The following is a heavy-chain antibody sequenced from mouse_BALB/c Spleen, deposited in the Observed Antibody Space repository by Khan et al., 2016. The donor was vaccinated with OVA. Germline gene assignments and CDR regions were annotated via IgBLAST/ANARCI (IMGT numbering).Heavy chain of an antibody. V-gene: IGHV1-81*01. J-gene: IGHJ3*01. CDR3: ARGLYSVLSY. D-gene: IGHD3-1*01. Sequence: QVQLQQSGPELVKPGASLKVSCKASGYTFSDYVIGWVKKRTRQGLEWIGDIFPGSGSPYYDEKFKDKATLTADKSSSTAYMQLSRLRSEDSAVYFCARGLYSVLSYWGQGTLVTVSA. CDR1: GYTFSDYV. CDR2: IFPGSGSP.